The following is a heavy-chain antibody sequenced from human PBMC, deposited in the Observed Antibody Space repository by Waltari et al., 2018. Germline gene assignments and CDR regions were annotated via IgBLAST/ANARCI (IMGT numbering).Heavy chain of an antibody. V-gene: IGHV1-69*02. CDR2: VIPILGIA. CDR1: GGTFSSYT. J-gene: IGHJ6*02. Sequence: QVQLVQSGAEVKKPGSSVKVSCKASGGTFSSYTISWVRQAPGQGLEWMGRVIPILGIANYAQKVQGRVTITADKSTSTAYMELSSLRSEDTAVYYCARSPGQAREEWSPDYYGMDVWGQGTTVTVSS. CDR3: ARSPGQAREEWSPDYYGMDV. D-gene: IGHD3-3*01.